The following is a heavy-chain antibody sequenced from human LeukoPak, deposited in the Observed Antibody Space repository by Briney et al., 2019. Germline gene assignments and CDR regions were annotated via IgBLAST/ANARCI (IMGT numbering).Heavy chain of an antibody. CDR1: GFTFRSYG. V-gene: IGHV3-30*02. CDR2: IRYDGSNK. Sequence: PGGSLRLSCAASGFTFRSYGMHWVRQAPGKGLEWVAFIRYDGSNKYYADAVKGRFTISRDNSKNTLYLQMNSLRAEDTAVYYCARVYYYYYYMDVWGKGTTVSISS. CDR3: ARVYYYYYYMDV. J-gene: IGHJ6*03.